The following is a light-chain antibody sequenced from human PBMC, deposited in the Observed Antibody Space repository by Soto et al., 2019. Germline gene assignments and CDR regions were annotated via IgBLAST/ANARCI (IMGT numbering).Light chain of an antibody. V-gene: IGKV1-5*01. Sequence: DIRMTQSPSTLSASVGDRVTITCRASQSISSWLAWYQQKPGKAPKLLIYDASSLESGVPSRFSGSGSGTEFTLTISSLQPDDFATYYCQQYHSYPTFGQGTKVDXK. J-gene: IGKJ1*01. CDR1: QSISSW. CDR3: QQYHSYPT. CDR2: DAS.